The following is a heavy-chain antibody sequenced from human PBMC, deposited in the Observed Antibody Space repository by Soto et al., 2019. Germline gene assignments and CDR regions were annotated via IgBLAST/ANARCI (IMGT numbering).Heavy chain of an antibody. D-gene: IGHD5-12*01. CDR3: ARDTSGYGIYYYYYGMDV. CDR1: GYTFTSYG. CDR2: ISAYNGNT. V-gene: IGHV1-18*01. J-gene: IGHJ6*02. Sequence: GASVKVSCKASGYTFTSYGISWVRQAPGQGLEWMGWISAYNGNTNYAQKLQGRVTMTTDTSTSTAYMELRSPRSDDTAVYYCARDTSGYGIYYYYYGMDVWGQGTTVTVSS.